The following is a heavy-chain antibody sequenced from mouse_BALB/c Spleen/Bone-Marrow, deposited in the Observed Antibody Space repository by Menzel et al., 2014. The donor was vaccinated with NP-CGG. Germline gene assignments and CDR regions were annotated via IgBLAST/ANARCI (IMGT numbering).Heavy chain of an antibody. CDR3: ARDSFLITRALDY. Sequence: VKLMESGPGLVAPSQSLSITCTVSGFSLTGYGVSWVCQSPGKGLEWLGMIWGDGSTDYNSALKSRLSISKDNSKSQVFLKMNSLQTDDTARYYCARDSFLITRALDYWGQGTSVTVSS. CDR2: IWGDGST. V-gene: IGHV2-6-7*01. J-gene: IGHJ4*01. D-gene: IGHD2-4*01. CDR1: GFSLTGYG.